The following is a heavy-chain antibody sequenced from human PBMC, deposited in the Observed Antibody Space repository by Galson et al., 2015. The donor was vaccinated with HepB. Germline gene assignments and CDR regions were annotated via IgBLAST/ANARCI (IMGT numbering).Heavy chain of an antibody. J-gene: IGHJ4*02. CDR1: GFTFSSYS. CDR2: ISSSSSTI. V-gene: IGHV3-48*01. Sequence: SLRLSCAASGFTFSSYSMNWVRQAPGKGLEWVSYISSSSSTIYYADSVKGRFTISRDNAKSSLYLQMNSLRAEDTAVYYCARGDIVATISIDYWGQGTLVTVSS. D-gene: IGHD5-12*01. CDR3: ARGDIVATISIDY.